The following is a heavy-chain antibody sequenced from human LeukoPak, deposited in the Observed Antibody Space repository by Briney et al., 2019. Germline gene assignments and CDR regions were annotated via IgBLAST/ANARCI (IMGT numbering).Heavy chain of an antibody. D-gene: IGHD2-21*01. Sequence: GGSLRLSCAASGFTFSSYSMNWVRQAPGKGLEWVGRIKPKTDGETTEYAAPVKDRFSISRDDSKSMMYLQVNSLKTEDTAVYYCITPLPYSAQGGQGTLVTVSS. J-gene: IGHJ4*02. V-gene: IGHV3-15*07. CDR3: ITPLPYSAQ. CDR1: GFTFSSYS. CDR2: IKPKTDGETT.